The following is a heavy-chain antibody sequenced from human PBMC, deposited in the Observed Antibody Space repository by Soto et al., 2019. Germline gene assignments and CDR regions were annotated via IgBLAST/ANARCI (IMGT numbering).Heavy chain of an antibody. CDR3: ARDSGWYFDS. V-gene: IGHV4-59*01. CDR1: GGSISNYY. Sequence: QVQLQESGPGLVKPSETLSLTCTVSGGSISNYYWSWIRQPPGKGLEWIAYIYYSGSTNYNPSLKSRVTISIDTSKNQFSLKLCSVTAADTAVYYCARDSGWYFDSWGQGTLVTVSS. J-gene: IGHJ4*02. D-gene: IGHD6-19*01. CDR2: IYYSGST.